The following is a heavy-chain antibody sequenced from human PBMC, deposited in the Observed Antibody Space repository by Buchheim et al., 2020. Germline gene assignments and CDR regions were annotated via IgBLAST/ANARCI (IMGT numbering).Heavy chain of an antibody. Sequence: EVQLVESGGGLVAPGRSLSLSCTTSGFTFDNYALNWFRQAPGKGLEWIGLIRSKTYGATAEYAASVKGRFTISRDDSKSILYLQMDSLRTEDTAFYYCSRREYRTSYYTAVYWGQGTL. CDR1: GFTFDNYA. J-gene: IGHJ4*02. CDR3: SRREYRTSYYTAVY. CDR2: IRSKTYGATA. V-gene: IGHV3-49*03. D-gene: IGHD6-6*01.